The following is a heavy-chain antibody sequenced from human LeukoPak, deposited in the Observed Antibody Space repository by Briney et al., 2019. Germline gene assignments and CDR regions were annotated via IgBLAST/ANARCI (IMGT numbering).Heavy chain of an antibody. D-gene: IGHD3-16*02. J-gene: IGHJ5*02. Sequence: ASVKVSCKASGYTFTGYYMHWVRQAPGQGLEWMGWISAYNGNTNYAQKLQGRVTMTTDTSTSTAYMELRSLRSDDTAVYYCARVSGVWGSYRYNWFDPWGQGTLVTVSS. V-gene: IGHV1-18*04. CDR2: ISAYNGNT. CDR3: ARVSGVWGSYRYNWFDP. CDR1: GYTFTGYY.